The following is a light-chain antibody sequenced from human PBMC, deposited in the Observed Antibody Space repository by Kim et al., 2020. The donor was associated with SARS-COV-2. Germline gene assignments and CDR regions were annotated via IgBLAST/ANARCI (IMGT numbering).Light chain of an antibody. V-gene: IGLV2-11*01. CDR1: SSDVGDYNY. J-gene: IGLJ1*01. CDR3: CSYAGSYTQV. Sequence: QSALTQTRSVSGSPGQTVTISCTGTSSDVGDYNYVSWYQHHPGKAPKLMIYDVSKRPSGVPDRFSGSKSDNTASLTISGLQAEDEADYYCCSYAGSYTQVFGTGTKVTVL. CDR2: DVS.